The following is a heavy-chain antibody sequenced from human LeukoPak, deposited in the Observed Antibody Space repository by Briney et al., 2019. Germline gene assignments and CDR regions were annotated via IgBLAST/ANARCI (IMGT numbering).Heavy chain of an antibody. Sequence: GGSLRLSCAASGFTFSSYEMNWVRQAPGKGLEWVSYISSSGSTIYYADSVKGRFTISRDNAKNSLYLQMNSLRPEDTAVYYCARTSSSSWYYYYYYMDVWGKGTTVTVSS. CDR1: GFTFSSYE. CDR3: ARTSSSSWYYYYYYMDV. J-gene: IGHJ6*03. V-gene: IGHV3-48*03. D-gene: IGHD6-13*01. CDR2: ISSSGSTI.